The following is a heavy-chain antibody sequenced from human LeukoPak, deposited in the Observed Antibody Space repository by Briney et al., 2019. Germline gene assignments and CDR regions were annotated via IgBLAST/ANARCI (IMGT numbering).Heavy chain of an antibody. CDR3: ARQPHYYDTSAYYPSHFDY. Sequence: PSETLSLTCTVSGGPITSNSHYWGWIRQPPGKGLECIGSISYSGDTHYNPSLKSRVTLSVDTSKSQFSLNLSSLTAADTAVFYCARQPHYYDTSAYYPSHFDYWGVGTLVTVAS. J-gene: IGHJ4*02. CDR2: ISYSGDT. V-gene: IGHV4-39*01. CDR1: GGPITSNSHY. D-gene: IGHD3-22*01.